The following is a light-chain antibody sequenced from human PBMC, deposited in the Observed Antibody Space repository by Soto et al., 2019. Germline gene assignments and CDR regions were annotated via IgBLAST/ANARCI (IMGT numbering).Light chain of an antibody. V-gene: IGLV8-61*01. CDR1: SGSVSTSYY. Sequence: QTVVTQDPSFSVSPGGTVTLTCGLSSGSVSTSYYPSWYQQTPGQAPRTLIYNTYTRSSGVPDRFSASILGDKAALTITGAQADDESDYYCVLYMGSGTSVFGGGTKLTVL. J-gene: IGLJ2*01. CDR2: NTY. CDR3: VLYMGSGTSV.